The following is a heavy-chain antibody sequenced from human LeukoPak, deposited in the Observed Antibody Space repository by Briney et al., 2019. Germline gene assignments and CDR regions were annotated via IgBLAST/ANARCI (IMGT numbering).Heavy chain of an antibody. Sequence: SGGSLRLSCEASGFTFSTYCMKWVRQAPGKGLEWVANIKQDGSQKYYEDSVKGRFIISRDNAKNSLYLQMNSVRAEDTAVYYCAREGTFGDDRASGDHWGQGALVTVSS. CDR3: AREGTFGDDRASGDH. CDR2: IKQDGSQK. D-gene: IGHD3-3*01. J-gene: IGHJ4*02. CDR1: GFTFSTYC. V-gene: IGHV3-7*03.